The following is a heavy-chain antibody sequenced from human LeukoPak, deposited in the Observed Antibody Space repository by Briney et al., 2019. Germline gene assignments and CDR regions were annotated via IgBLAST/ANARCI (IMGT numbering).Heavy chain of an antibody. CDR3: ARGQGYLIDY. J-gene: IGHJ4*02. Sequence: ASVTVACKASGYTFSSYAMHWVRQAPGQRLEWMGWSDAGNGYTKYSQEFQGRVTITRDTSASTAYMELSSLRSEDMAVYYCARGQGYLIDYWGQRTVVPVSS. CDR1: GYTFSSYA. D-gene: IGHD2-15*01. V-gene: IGHV1-3*02. CDR2: SDAGNGYT.